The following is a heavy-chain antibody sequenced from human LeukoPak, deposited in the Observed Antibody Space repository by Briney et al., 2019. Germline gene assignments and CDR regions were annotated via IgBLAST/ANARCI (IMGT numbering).Heavy chain of an antibody. D-gene: IGHD3-9*01. V-gene: IGHV1-8*02. J-gene: IGHJ4*02. Sequence: ASVKVSCKASGYTFTGYYMHWVRQAPGQGLEWMGWMNPNSGNTGYAQKFQGRVTMTRNTSISTAYMELSSLRSEDTAVYYCARERVLRYFDWLSKDAFDYWGQGTLVTVSS. CDR2: MNPNSGNT. CDR1: GYTFTGYY. CDR3: ARERVLRYFDWLSKDAFDY.